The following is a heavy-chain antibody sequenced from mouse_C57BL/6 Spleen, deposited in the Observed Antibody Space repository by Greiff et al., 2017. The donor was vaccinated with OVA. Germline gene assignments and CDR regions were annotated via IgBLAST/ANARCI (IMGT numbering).Heavy chain of an antibody. Sequence: VKLQQPGAELVMPGASVKLSCKASGYTFTSYWMHWVKQRPGQGLEWIGEIDPSDSYTNYNQKFKGKSTLTVDKSSSTAYMQLSSLTSEDSAVYYCARGTTVVANPFDYWGQGTTLTVSS. CDR1: GYTFTSYW. CDR3: ARGTTVVANPFDY. D-gene: IGHD1-1*01. J-gene: IGHJ2*01. V-gene: IGHV1-69*01. CDR2: IDPSDSYT.